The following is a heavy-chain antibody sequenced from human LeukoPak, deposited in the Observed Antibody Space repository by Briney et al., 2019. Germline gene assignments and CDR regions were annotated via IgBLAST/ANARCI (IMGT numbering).Heavy chain of an antibody. CDR2: ISTSSSYI. CDR3: ARDQDWNDRGGLDY. V-gene: IGHV3-21*01. CDR1: GFTFSTYS. Sequence: GGTLRLSCAASGFTFSTYSMNWVRQAPGKGLEWVSFISTSSSYIYYADSVKGRFTISRDNSKNSLYLQMNSLRAEDTAVYYCARDQDWNDRGGLDYWGQGTLVIVSS. J-gene: IGHJ4*02. D-gene: IGHD1-1*01.